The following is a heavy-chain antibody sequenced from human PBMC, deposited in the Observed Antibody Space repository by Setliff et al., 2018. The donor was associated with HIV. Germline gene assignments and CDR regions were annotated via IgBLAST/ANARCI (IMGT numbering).Heavy chain of an antibody. CDR2: VYYRGRT. CDR1: GGSMSSSGPGYY. D-gene: IGHD4-17*01. CDR3: ARHRKDDYFLTAYFDS. J-gene: IGHJ4*02. V-gene: IGHV4-39*01. Sequence: KLSETLSLTCTVSGGSMSSSGPGYYWGWVRQTPGGGLEWIGSVYYRGRTYYNPSLKSRVTISVDTSKNQFSLTLTSVTATDTAVYYCARHRKDDYFLTAYFDSLGQGALVTV.